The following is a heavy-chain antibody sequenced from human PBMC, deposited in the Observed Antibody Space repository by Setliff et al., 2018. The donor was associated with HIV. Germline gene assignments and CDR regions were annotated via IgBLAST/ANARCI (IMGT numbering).Heavy chain of an antibody. CDR2: IKKDGSEK. J-gene: IGHJ3*01. CDR3: ARWTFLDYGVSSGDAFDF. CDR1: AFTFNDHW. V-gene: IGHV3-7*03. D-gene: IGHD4-17*01. Sequence: GGSLRLSCAASAFTFNDHWMSWVRQAPGKGLEWVANIKKDGSEKNLVDSVKGRFSISRDNAQNSVFLQMDSMRVEDTAVYYCARWTFLDYGVSSGDAFDFWGQGTMVTVSS.